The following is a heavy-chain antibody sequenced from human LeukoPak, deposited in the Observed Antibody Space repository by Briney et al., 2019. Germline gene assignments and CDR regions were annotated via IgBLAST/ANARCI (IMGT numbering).Heavy chain of an antibody. CDR3: ARGYSSSWYVY. CDR1: GGSISSYY. J-gene: IGHJ4*02. D-gene: IGHD6-13*01. V-gene: IGHV4-59*01. Sequence: SETLSLTCTVSGGSISSYYWNWIRQPPGKGLEWIGHIYYSGNTNYNPSLKSRVTISIDTSKIQFSLKLSSVTAADTAVYYCARGYSSSWYVYWGPGTLVTVSS. CDR2: IYYSGNT.